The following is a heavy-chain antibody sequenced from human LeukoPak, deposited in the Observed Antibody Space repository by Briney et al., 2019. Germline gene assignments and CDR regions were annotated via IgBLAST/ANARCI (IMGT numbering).Heavy chain of an antibody. Sequence: GGSLRLSCAASGFTFNSYWMHWVRQAPGKGLVWVSLINSDGSSTSYADSVKGRLTISGDNAKNTLYLQMNSLRAEDTAVYYCAREDCSGGSCYLGYWGQGTLVTVSS. V-gene: IGHV3-74*01. CDR3: AREDCSGGSCYLGY. J-gene: IGHJ4*02. D-gene: IGHD2-15*01. CDR1: GFTFNSYW. CDR2: INSDGSST.